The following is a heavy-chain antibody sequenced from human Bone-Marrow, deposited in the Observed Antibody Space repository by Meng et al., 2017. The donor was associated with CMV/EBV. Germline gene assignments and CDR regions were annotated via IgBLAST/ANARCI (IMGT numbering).Heavy chain of an antibody. V-gene: IGHV1-2*02. J-gene: IGHJ3*02. Sequence: ALVKVSCKASGYTFTGYYMHWVRQAPGQGLEWMGWINPNSGGTNYAQKFQGRVTMTRDTSISTAYMELSRLRSDDTAVYYCARDYSGSFMDAFDIWGQGTMVTVSS. CDR2: INPNSGGT. CDR3: ARDYSGSFMDAFDI. CDR1: GYTFTGYY. D-gene: IGHD1-26*01.